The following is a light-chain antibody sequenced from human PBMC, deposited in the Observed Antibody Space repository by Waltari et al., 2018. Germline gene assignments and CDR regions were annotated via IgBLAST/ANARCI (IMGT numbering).Light chain of an antibody. CDR1: QDISTS. Sequence: DFQMTQSPSSVSASVGDRVTMSCRASQDISTSLAWYQQKPGKAPSLLIYHSSTLQSRVPSRFSGAGTGTEFTLTINSRLPEEVATYFCQQGDNSPPTFGAGTKVELK. J-gene: IGKJ4*02. CDR2: HSS. V-gene: IGKV1-12*01. CDR3: QQGDNSPPT.